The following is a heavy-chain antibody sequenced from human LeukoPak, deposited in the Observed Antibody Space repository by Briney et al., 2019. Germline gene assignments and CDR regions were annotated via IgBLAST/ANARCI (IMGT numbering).Heavy chain of an antibody. D-gene: IGHD2-2*02. CDR1: GGSISSSSYY. Sequence: PSETLSLTCTVSGGSISSSSYYWGWIRQPPGKGLEWIGTIYYSGNTYYNPSLKSRVTLLVDTSKNQFSLKLNSVTAADTAVYYCARVGQGYCSSTSCYNGAMDVWGQGTTVTVSS. CDR2: IYYSGNT. CDR3: ARVGQGYCSSTSCYNGAMDV. V-gene: IGHV4-39*07. J-gene: IGHJ6*02.